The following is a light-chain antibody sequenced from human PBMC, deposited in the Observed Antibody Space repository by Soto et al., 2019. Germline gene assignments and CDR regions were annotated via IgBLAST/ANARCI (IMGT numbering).Light chain of an antibody. Sequence: ELVLTRSPGTLSLSPGERATLSCRASQTVNNNYLAWYQQIPGQAPRLLISGASGRATGTPDRFSGSASGTDFTLTISRLEPEDFAVYYCQQYGSSPLTFGGGTKVDIK. CDR2: GAS. CDR3: QQYGSSPLT. V-gene: IGKV3-20*01. J-gene: IGKJ4*01. CDR1: QTVNNNY.